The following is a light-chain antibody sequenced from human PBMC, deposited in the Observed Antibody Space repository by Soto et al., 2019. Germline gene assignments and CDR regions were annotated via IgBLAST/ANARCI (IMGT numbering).Light chain of an antibody. CDR2: AAS. CDR1: QGISSS. J-gene: IGKJ1*01. CDR3: QQANSFPWT. Sequence: DIQMTQSPSSVSASVGDRVTITCRASQGISSSLAWYQLKPGKAPKLLIYAASSLQSGVPSRFSGSGSGTDFTLTISSLQPEDFATYYCQQANSFPWTFGQGTKVEIK. V-gene: IGKV1-12*01.